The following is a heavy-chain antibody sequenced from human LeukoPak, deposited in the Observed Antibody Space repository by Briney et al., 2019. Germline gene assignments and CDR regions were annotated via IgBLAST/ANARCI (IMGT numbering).Heavy chain of an antibody. V-gene: IGHV4-59*08. CDR3: ARLGRLSSSWLYYFDY. CDR2: IYYTGTT. CDR1: VDSLSSSY. D-gene: IGHD6-13*01. Sequence: SETLSLTCTVSVDSLSSSYWTWIPHPPGRGLECIAYIYYTGTTRYNPSLNSRVTLSVDTSKSQFSLRLNSVTAADTAVYYCARLGRLSSSWLYYFDYWGQGTLVTVSS. J-gene: IGHJ4*02.